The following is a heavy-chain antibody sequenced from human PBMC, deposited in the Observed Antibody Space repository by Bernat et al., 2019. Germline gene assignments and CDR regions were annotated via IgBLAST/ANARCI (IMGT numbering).Heavy chain of an antibody. D-gene: IGHD2-8*01. CDR1: GFSFSSYG. V-gene: IGHV3-33*08. J-gene: IGHJ4*02. Sequence: QVQLVESGGGVVQPGRSLRLSCAASGFSFSSYGMHWVRQAPGKGLEWVAVIWYDGSNKYYVDSVQGRFFISRDNSKNMVYLQMNSPRADDTAVYYCARLGQKWSLDYWGQGALVTVSS. CDR2: IWYDGSNK. CDR3: ARLGQKWSLDY.